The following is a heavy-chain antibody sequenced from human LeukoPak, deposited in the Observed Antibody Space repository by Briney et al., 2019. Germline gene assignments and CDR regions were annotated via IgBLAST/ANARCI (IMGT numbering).Heavy chain of an antibody. V-gene: IGHV3-23*01. CDR2: ISGSGGST. D-gene: IGHD6-19*01. J-gene: IGHJ4*02. CDR1: GFTFSSYA. Sequence: GGSLRLSCAASGFTFSSYAMSWVRQAPGKGLEWVSAISGSGGSTYYADSVKGRFTISRDNSKNTLYLQMNSLRAEDTAVYYCAKDLRGWYSAKIDYWAQGTLVTVSS. CDR3: AKDLRGWYSAKIDY.